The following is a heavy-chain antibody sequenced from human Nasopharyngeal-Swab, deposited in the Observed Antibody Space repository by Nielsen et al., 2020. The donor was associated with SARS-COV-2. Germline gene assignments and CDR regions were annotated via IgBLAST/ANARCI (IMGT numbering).Heavy chain of an antibody. Sequence: SETLSLTCTVSSGSISDYYWRWIPQPPGKGLGWVGYTYYSGTTNDNASLESRVTISIDMSKNQFSLTLYSVTAADTAVYYCARNHNRGGDAFDLWGQGTMVTVSS. D-gene: IGHD1-14*01. CDR2: TYYSGTT. CDR1: SGSISDYY. V-gene: IGHV4-59*08. J-gene: IGHJ3*01. CDR3: ARNHNRGGDAFDL.